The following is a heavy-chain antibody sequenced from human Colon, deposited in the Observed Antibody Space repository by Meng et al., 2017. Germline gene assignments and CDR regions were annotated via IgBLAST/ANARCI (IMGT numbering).Heavy chain of an antibody. CDR1: VDSISSYY. D-gene: IGHD2-15*01. J-gene: IGHJ5*02. CDR3: ARDKGIVAAGARWFDP. V-gene: IGHV4-4*07. CDR2: IHTSGST. Sequence: GQLQESGPGLVKPSETLSLTCPVSVDSISSYYWSWIRQTAGKGLGWIGRIHTSGSTTYNPPLKSRVTMSVDTSKNQVSLKLTSVTAADTAVYYCARDKGIVAAGARWFDPWGQGTLVTSPQ.